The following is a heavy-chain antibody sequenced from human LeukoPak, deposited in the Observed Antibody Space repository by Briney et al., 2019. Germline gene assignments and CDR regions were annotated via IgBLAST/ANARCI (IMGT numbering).Heavy chain of an antibody. V-gene: IGHV4-34*01. CDR3: ARDHVITFGGVIVPYYFDY. Sequence: SETLSLTCAVYGGSFSGYYWSWIRQPTGKGLEWIGEINHSGSTNYNPSLKSRVTISVDTSKNQFSLKLSSVTAADTAVYYCARDHVITFGGVIVPYYFDYWGQGTLVTVSS. CDR1: GGSFSGYY. CDR2: INHSGST. J-gene: IGHJ4*02. D-gene: IGHD3-16*02.